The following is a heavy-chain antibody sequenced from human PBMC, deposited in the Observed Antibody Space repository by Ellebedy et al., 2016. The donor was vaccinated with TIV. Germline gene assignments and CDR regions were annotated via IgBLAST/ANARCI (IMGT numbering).Heavy chain of an antibody. CDR1: GGSISSYY. CDR2: IYNIGST. CDR3: ARSQGYKFDH. D-gene: IGHD5-24*01. V-gene: IGHV4-59*08. J-gene: IGHJ4*02. Sequence: MPSETLSPTCTVSGGSISSYYWSWIRQPPGKGLEWIGYIYNIGSTNYNPSLKTRVTISVDTPKNQFSLKLSSVTAADTAVYYCARSQGYKFDHWGQGTLVTVSS.